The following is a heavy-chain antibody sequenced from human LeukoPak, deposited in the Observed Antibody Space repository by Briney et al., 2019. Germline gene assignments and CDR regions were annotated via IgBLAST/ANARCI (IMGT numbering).Heavy chain of an antibody. CDR2: INPKSGGT. J-gene: IGHJ4*02. Sequence: ASVKVSCKTSGYTFTDHYVHWVRQAPGQGPELMAWINPKSGGTNYAQKFQGRVTMTRDTSINTVYMEVNRLRSDDTAVYYCARGRDRGSHTYYFDFWGQGTLVTVSS. D-gene: IGHD1-26*01. CDR3: ARGRDRGSHTYYFDF. CDR1: GYTFTDHY. V-gene: IGHV1-2*02.